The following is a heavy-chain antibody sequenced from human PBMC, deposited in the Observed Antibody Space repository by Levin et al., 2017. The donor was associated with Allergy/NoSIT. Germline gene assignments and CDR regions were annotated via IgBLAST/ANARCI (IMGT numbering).Heavy chain of an antibody. Sequence: PGGSLRLSCAASGFTFSSYAMSWVRQAPGKGLEWVSAISGSGGSTYYADSVKGRFTISRDNSKNTLYLQMNSLRAEDTAVYYSAKGFQLWTSYYFDYWGQGTLVTVSS. V-gene: IGHV3-23*01. D-gene: IGHD5-18*01. CDR3: AKGFQLWTSYYFDY. CDR1: GFTFSSYA. J-gene: IGHJ4*02. CDR2: ISGSGGST.